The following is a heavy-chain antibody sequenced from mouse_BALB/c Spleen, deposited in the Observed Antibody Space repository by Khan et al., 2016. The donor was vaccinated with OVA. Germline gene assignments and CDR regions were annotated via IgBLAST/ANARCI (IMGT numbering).Heavy chain of an antibody. J-gene: IGHJ1*01. V-gene: IGHV1S56*01. Sequence: QVQLQQSGAELVKPGASVKLSCKASGYTFTSYDINWVRQRPEQGLEWIGWIFPGDDSTKYNEKFKGKATLTSDKSSSTAYMQLSRLTSEDSAVYFCARHDSGGILYWYFDGWGAGTTVTVSS. D-gene: IGHD1-1*02. CDR3: ARHDSGGILYWYFDG. CDR1: GYTFTSYD. CDR2: IFPGDDST.